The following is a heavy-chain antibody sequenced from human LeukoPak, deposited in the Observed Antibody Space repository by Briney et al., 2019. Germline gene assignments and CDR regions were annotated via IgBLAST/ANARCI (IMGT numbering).Heavy chain of an antibody. CDR2: ISSSSSYI. CDR3: ARDAFGGVIDYFDY. J-gene: IGHJ4*02. D-gene: IGHD3-16*02. CDR1: GFTFSSYS. V-gene: IGHV3-21*01. Sequence: GGSLRLSCAASGFTFSSYSMNWVRQAPGKGLEWVSSISSSSSYIYYADSVKDRFTISRDNAKNSLYLQMNSLRAEDTAVYYCARDAFGGVIDYFDYWGQGTLVTVSS.